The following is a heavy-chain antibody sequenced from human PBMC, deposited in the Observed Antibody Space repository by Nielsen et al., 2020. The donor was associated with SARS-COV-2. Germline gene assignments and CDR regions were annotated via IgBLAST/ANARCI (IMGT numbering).Heavy chain of an antibody. CDR3: ARQLARYYYYMDV. CDR2: IYYSGST. D-gene: IGHD1-1*01. CDR1: GGSISSSSYY. J-gene: IGHJ6*03. V-gene: IGHV4-39*01. Sequence: SETLSLTCTVSGGSISSSSYYWGWLRQPPGKGLEWIGSIYYSGSTYYNPSLKSRVTISVDTSKNQFSLKLSSVTAADTAVYYCARQLARYYYYMDVWGKGTTVTVSS.